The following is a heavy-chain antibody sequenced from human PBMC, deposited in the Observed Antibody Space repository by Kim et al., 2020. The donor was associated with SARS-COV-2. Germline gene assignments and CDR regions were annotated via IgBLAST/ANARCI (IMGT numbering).Heavy chain of an antibody. J-gene: IGHJ4*02. Sequence: GGSLRLSCAASGFSVSDNYVTWVRQAPGKGLEWVSVIYNGGSTYYADSVKGRFTISRHNSQNTVYLQMNSLRAEDTAAYYCARGVSLDYFDYWGQGTLVT. D-gene: IGHD3-16*01. V-gene: IGHV3-53*01. CDR1: GFSVSDNY. CDR2: IYNGGST. CDR3: ARGVSLDYFDY.